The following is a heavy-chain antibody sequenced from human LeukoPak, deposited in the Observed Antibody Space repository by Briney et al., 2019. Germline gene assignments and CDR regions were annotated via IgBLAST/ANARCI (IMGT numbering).Heavy chain of an antibody. CDR3: ARGGDTSGSPFDY. J-gene: IGHJ4*02. CDR1: GFTVRSNY. CDR2: IYSDGST. Sequence: GGSLRLSCAVSGFTVRSNYMNWVRQAPGKGLEWVSIIYSDGSTYYADSAKGRFTISRDNSRNTLYFQMNSLRAEDTAVYYCARGGDTSGSPFDYWDQGTLVTVSS. D-gene: IGHD6-19*01. V-gene: IGHV3-53*01.